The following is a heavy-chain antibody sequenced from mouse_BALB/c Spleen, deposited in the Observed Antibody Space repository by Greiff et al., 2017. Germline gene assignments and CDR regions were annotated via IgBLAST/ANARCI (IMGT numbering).Heavy chain of an antibody. CDR3: ARLDDYDPAMDY. Sequence: EVQLQESGPDLVKPSQSLSLTCTVTGYSITSGYSWPWIRQFPGNKLEWMGYIHYSGSTNYNPSLKSRISITRDTSKNQFFLQLNSVTTEDTATYYCARLDDYDPAMDYWGQGTSVTVSS. CDR1: GYSITSGYS. J-gene: IGHJ4*01. D-gene: IGHD2-4*01. CDR2: IHYSGST. V-gene: IGHV3-1*02.